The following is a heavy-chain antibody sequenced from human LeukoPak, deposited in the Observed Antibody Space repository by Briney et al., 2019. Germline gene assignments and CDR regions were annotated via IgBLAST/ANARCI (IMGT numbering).Heavy chain of an antibody. V-gene: IGHV1-58*02. D-gene: IGHD3-22*01. CDR2: IVVGSGNT. J-gene: IGHJ6*02. CDR3: AVACYYDSSGYYSAYGMDV. CDR1: GFTFTSSA. Sequence: SVKVSCKASGFTFTSSAMQWVRQARGQRLEWIGWIVVGSGNTNYAQKFQERVTITRDMSTSTAYMELSSLRSEDTAVYYCAVACYYDSSGYYSAYGMDVWGQGTTVTVSS.